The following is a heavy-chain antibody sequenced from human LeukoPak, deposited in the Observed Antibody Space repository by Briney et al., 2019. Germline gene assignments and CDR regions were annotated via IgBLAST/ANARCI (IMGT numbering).Heavy chain of an antibody. CDR3: AREGVWGSYRPSSVGY. CDR2: ISSSSSYI. Sequence: GGSLRLSCAASGFTFSSYSMNWVRQAPGKGPKWVSSISSSSSYIYYADSVKGRFTISRDNAKNSLYLQMNSLRAEDTAVYYCAREGVWGSYRPSSVGYWGQGTLVTVSS. D-gene: IGHD3-16*02. V-gene: IGHV3-21*01. CDR1: GFTFSSYS. J-gene: IGHJ4*02.